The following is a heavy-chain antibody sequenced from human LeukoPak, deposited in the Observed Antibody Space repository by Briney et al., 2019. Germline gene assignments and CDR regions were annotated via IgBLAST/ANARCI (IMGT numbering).Heavy chain of an antibody. CDR2: INPSGSSA. CDR3: ARQTSGGYTVFFGKPRGHWFDP. Sequence: ASVKVSCKASGYTFTSYYMHWVRQAPGLGLGWMGMINPSGSSAHYAQKFQGRVTITADESTSTAYMELSSLRSEDTAVYYCARQTSGGYTVFFGKPRGHWFDPWGQGTLVTVSS. J-gene: IGHJ5*02. V-gene: IGHV1-46*01. D-gene: IGHD3-3*01. CDR1: GYTFTSYY.